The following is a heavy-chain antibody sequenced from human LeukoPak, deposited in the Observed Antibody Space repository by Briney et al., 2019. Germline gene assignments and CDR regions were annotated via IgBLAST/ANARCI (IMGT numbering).Heavy chain of an antibody. J-gene: IGHJ4*02. CDR3: AREFYCSGGSCSKSGLDY. V-gene: IGHV1-46*01. Sequence: ASVKVSRKASGYTFTSYYMHWVRQAPGQGLEWMGIINPSGGSTSCAQKFQGRVTMTRDTSTSTVYMELSSLRSEDTAVYYCAREFYCSGGSCSKSGLDYWGQGTLVTVSS. CDR2: INPSGGST. D-gene: IGHD2-15*01. CDR1: GYTFTSYY.